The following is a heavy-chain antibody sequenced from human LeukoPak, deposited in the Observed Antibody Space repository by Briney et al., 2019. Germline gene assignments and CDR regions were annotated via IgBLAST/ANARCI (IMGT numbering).Heavy chain of an antibody. CDR1: GGSISSSSYY. CDR2: IYYSGST. V-gene: IGHV4-39*07. D-gene: IGHD6-19*01. CDR3: ARRAQWLVPSPGWRGHNWFDP. J-gene: IGHJ5*02. Sequence: SETLSLTCTVSGGSISSSSYYWGWIRQPPGKGLEWIGSIYYSGSTYYNPSLKSRVTISVDTSKNQFSLKLSSVTAADTAVYYCARRAQWLVPSPGWRGHNWFDPWGQGTLVTVSS.